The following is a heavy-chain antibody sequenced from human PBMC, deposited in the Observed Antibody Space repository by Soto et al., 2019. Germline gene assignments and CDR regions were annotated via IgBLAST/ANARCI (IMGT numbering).Heavy chain of an antibody. CDR3: EVTAAGY. Sequence: QVQVVQSKAEVKKPGASVKVSCKTSGYTFTNYDINWVRQAPGQGLEWMAWVSPDHGNAGYARQFQGRITMTSDTSTSTVYMELNNLSPYETAVYFCEVTAAGYWGQGTMVTVSS. CDR1: GYTFTNYD. V-gene: IGHV1-8*01. D-gene: IGHD2-21*02. J-gene: IGHJ4*02. CDR2: VSPDHGNA.